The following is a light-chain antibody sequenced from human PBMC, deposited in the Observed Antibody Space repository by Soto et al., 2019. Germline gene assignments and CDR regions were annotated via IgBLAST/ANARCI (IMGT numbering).Light chain of an antibody. CDR1: QSLLDSNDGNTY. V-gene: IGKV2-40*01. J-gene: IGKJ2*01. CDR2: TRS. CDR3: LQRTHSPYT. Sequence: EIVLTQTPLFLPVTPGEPASISCRSSQSLLDSNDGNTYLDWYLQTPGQSTQLLIYTRSSRASGVADRFSGSGSGTDFTLKISRVEAEDVGVYFCLQRTHSPYTFGQGTKL.